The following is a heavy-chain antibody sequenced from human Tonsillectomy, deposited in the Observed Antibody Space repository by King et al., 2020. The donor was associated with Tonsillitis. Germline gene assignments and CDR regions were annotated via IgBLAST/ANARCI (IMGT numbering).Heavy chain of an antibody. CDR1: GGSISSYY. J-gene: IGHJ5*02. CDR2: IYYSGST. CDR3: ARLPRGGYPNWVEP. D-gene: IGHD3-22*01. V-gene: IGHV4-59*01. Sequence: VQLQESGPGLVKPSETLSLTCTVSGGSISSYYWSWIRQPPGKGLEWIGYIYYSGSTNYNPSLKSRVTISVDTSKNQFSLKLSSVTAADTAVYYCARLPRGGYPNWVEPWGQGTLVIVSS.